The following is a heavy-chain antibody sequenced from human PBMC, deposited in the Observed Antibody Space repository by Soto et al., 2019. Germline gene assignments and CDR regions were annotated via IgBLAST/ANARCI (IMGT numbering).Heavy chain of an antibody. CDR2: IYYNGST. D-gene: IGHD4-17*01. J-gene: IGHJ6*02. CDR3: ARDRTTVGGSRHYYYGMDV. CDR1: GGSISSYY. Sequence: QVQLQESGPGLVKPSETLSLTCTVSGGSISSYYWSWIRQPPGKGLEWIGYIYYNGSTNYNPSLKRRVTISVDTSKNQFSLKLSSVTAADTAVYYCARDRTTVGGSRHYYYGMDVWGQGTTVTVSS. V-gene: IGHV4-59*01.